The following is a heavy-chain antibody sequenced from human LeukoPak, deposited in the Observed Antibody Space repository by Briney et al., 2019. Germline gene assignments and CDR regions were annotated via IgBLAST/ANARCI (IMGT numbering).Heavy chain of an antibody. D-gene: IGHD3-3*01. J-gene: IGHJ4*02. V-gene: IGHV4-34*01. Sequence: PSETLSLTCAVYGGSFSGYYWSWIRQPPGKGLEWIGEINHSGSTNYNPSLKSRVTISVDTSKNQFSLKLSSVTAADTAVYYCARGFSYYDFWSGYYHFDYWGQGTLVTVSS. CDR3: ARGFSYYDFWSGYYHFDY. CDR2: INHSGST. CDR1: GGSFSGYY.